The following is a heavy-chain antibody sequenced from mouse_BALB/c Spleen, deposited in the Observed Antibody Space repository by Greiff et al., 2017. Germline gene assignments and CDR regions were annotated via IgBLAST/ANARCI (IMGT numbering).Heavy chain of an antibody. V-gene: IGHV1-4*01. Sequence: QVQLKESGAELAKPGASVKMSCKASGFTFTSYTMPWVQQKPGQGLEWIGYINPSSGYTNYNQKFKDKATLTADKSSSTAYMQLSSLTSEDSAVYYCARSGGDYDGGYFDYWGQGTTLTVSS. CDR2: INPSSGYT. J-gene: IGHJ2*01. CDR3: ARSGGDYDGGYFDY. D-gene: IGHD2-4*01. CDR1: GFTFTSYT.